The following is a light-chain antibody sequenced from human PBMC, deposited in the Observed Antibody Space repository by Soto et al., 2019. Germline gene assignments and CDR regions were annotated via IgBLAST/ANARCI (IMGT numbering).Light chain of an antibody. CDR3: GTWDSILSARV. CDR2: DNN. Sequence: QSVLTQPPSVSAAPGQKVTISFSGRSSNIGQNYVSWYQQLPRTAPKLLIYDNNKRPSVIPDRFSGSKSGTSATLGITGLKTGDEADYYCGTWDSILSARVFGTGTKLTVL. J-gene: IGLJ1*01. V-gene: IGLV1-51*01. CDR1: SSNIGQNY.